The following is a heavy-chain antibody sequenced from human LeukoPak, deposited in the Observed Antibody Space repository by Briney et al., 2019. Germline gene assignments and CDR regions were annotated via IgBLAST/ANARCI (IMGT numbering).Heavy chain of an antibody. J-gene: IGHJ4*02. V-gene: IGHV4-30-4*08. D-gene: IGHD3-22*01. CDR2: IYFSGSR. CDR3: ARGGGGYTLYSFDY. Sequence: NPSETLYLTCSVSGASIRSGDHHWSWLRQSPGKGLEWIGYIYFSGSRSSNPSLRSRLTISVDTSKNQFSLKLNSVTAADTALYYCARGGGGYTLYSFDYWGQGALVTVSS. CDR1: GASIRSGDHH.